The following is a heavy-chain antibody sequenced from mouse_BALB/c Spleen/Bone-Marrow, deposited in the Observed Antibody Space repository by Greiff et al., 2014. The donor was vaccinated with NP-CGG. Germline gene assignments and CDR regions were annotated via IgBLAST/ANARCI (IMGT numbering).Heavy chain of an antibody. CDR2: IRNKANGYTT. CDR1: GFTFTDYY. D-gene: IGHD1-2*01. Sequence: EVKLEESGGGLVQPGGSLRLSCATSGFTFTDYYMSWVRQPPGKALEWLGFIRNKANGYTTEYSASVKGRFTISRDNSQSILYLQMNTLRAEDSATYYCARDRTTATLYRYFDVWGAGTTVTVSS. CDR3: ARDRTTATLYRYFDV. J-gene: IGHJ1*01. V-gene: IGHV7-3*02.